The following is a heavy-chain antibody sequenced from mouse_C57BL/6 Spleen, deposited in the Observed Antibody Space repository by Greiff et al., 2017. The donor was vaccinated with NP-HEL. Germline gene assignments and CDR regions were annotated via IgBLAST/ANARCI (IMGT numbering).Heavy chain of an antibody. CDR2: IDPEDGDT. J-gene: IGHJ4*01. Sequence: EVQLQQSGAELVRPGASVKLSCTASGFNIKDYYMHWVKQRPEQGLEWIGRIDPEDGDTEYAPKFQGKATMTADTSSNTAYLQLSSLTSEDTAVYYCTPMGYDYEYYYAMDYWGQGTSVTVSS. CDR1: GFNIKDYY. D-gene: IGHD2-4*01. CDR3: TPMGYDYEYYYAMDY. V-gene: IGHV14-1*01.